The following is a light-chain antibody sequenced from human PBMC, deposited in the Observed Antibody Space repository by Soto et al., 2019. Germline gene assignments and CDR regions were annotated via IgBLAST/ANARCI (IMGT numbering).Light chain of an antibody. Sequence: QSALTQPRSVSGSPGQSVTISCTGTSSDVGGYNYVSWYQQHPGKAPKLKIYDVSKRPSGVPDRFSGSKSGNTASLTISGLQDEDEADYYCCSSAGSDTYVFGTGTKLTVL. J-gene: IGLJ1*01. V-gene: IGLV2-11*01. CDR1: SSDVGGYNY. CDR3: CSSAGSDTYV. CDR2: DVS.